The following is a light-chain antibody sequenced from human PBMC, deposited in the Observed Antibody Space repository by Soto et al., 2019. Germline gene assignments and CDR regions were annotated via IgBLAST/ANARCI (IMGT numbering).Light chain of an antibody. J-gene: IGKJ1*01. CDR2: DAS. Sequence: DIPMTQSPSTLSAFVGDRVTITCRASQSVNYWLAWYQQKPGKAPKLLIYDASSLESRVPSRFSGSGSGTEFTLTISSLQPDDFATYYCQQYRDYSPWTFGQGTKVEIK. V-gene: IGKV1-5*01. CDR3: QQYRDYSPWT. CDR1: QSVNYW.